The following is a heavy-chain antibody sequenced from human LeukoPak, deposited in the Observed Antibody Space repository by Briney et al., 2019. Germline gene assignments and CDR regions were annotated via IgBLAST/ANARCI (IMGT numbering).Heavy chain of an antibody. Sequence: SETLSLTCTVSGGSISSYYWSWIRQPPEKGLEWIGYIYYSGSTNYNPSLKSRVTISVDTSKNQFSLKLSSVTAADTAVYYCAKGGSPTYYYYGMDVWGQGTTVTVSS. CDR1: GGSISSYY. D-gene: IGHD2-15*01. CDR2: IYYSGST. CDR3: AKGGSPTYYYYGMDV. V-gene: IGHV4-59*01. J-gene: IGHJ6*02.